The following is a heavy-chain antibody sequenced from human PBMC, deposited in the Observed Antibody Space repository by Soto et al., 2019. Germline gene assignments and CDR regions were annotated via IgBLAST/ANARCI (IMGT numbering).Heavy chain of an antibody. CDR2: ISYTGTT. D-gene: IGHD2-15*01. V-gene: IGHV4-39*01. J-gene: IGHJ1*01. CDR1: FASFSSNSYH. CDR3: ARLVVVAPVANV. Sequence: KPSETLSLTCSVSFASFSSNSYHWGGIGQPPGKGLEWIGSISYTGTTYYSPSLKSRVTISADTSKKQFSLKLDSATAADTAVYYCARLVVVAPVANVWGQGTLVTVSS.